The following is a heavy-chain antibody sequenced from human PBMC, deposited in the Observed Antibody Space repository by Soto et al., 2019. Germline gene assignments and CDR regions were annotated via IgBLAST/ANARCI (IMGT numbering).Heavy chain of an antibody. Sequence: EVQLVESGGGLVQPGGSLRLSCAASGFTFSSYWMHWVRQAPGKGLVWVSRINSDGSSTSYADSVKGRFTISRDNAKNTLYLQMNSLRAEDTAVYYCARGPYIVLMVYAWVEYGMDVWGQGTTVTVSS. CDR3: ARGPYIVLMVYAWVEYGMDV. V-gene: IGHV3-74*01. D-gene: IGHD2-8*01. J-gene: IGHJ6*02. CDR2: INSDGSST. CDR1: GFTFSSYW.